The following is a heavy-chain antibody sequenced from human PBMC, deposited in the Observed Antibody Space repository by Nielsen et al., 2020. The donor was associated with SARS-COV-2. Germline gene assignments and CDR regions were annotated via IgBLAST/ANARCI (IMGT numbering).Heavy chain of an antibody. CDR1: GFTFSSYG. CDR3: ASLVDTAMVNPLYGMDV. J-gene: IGHJ6*02. CDR2: IWYDGSNK. Sequence: GGSLKISCAASGFTFSSYGMHWVRQAPGKGLEWVAVIWYDGSNKYYADSVKGRFTISRDNSKNTLYLQMNSLRAEDTAVYYCASLVDTAMVNPLYGMDVWGQGTTVTVSS. D-gene: IGHD5-18*01. V-gene: IGHV3-33*01.